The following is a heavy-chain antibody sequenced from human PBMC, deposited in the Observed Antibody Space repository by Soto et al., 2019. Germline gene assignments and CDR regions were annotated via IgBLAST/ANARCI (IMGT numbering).Heavy chain of an antibody. D-gene: IGHD2-15*01. Sequence: SETQSLTCTVSGGSISSSSYYWGWIRQPPGKGLEWIGSIYYSGSTYYNPSLKSRVTISVDTSKNQFSLKLSSVTAADTAVYYCARYLGYCSGGSCYSYYFDYWGQGTLVTVSS. J-gene: IGHJ4*02. CDR3: ARYLGYCSGGSCYSYYFDY. V-gene: IGHV4-39*01. CDR1: GGSISSSSYY. CDR2: IYYSGST.